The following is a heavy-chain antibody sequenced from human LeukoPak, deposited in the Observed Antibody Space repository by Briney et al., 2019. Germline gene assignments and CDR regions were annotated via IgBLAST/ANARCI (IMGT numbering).Heavy chain of an antibody. D-gene: IGHD6-13*01. CDR1: GGSICSYY. CDR2: IYYSGST. J-gene: IGHJ2*01. V-gene: IGHV4-59*01. Sequence: SETLSLTCTVSGGSICSYYWSWIRQPPGKGLVWIGYIYYSGSTNYNPSLKSRVTISVDTSKNQFSLKLSSVTAADTAVYYCARQSSSWYWYFDLWGRGTLVTVSS. CDR3: ARQSSSWYWYFDL.